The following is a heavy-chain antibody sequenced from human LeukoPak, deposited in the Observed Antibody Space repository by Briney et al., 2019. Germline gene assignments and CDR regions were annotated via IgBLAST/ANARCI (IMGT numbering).Heavy chain of an antibody. CDR2: IYYSGST. CDR3: ARVVEDYYDSSGFYYFDY. Sequence: PSETLSLTCTVSGGSISSGDYYWSWIRQPPGKGLEWIGYIYYSGSTYYNPSLKSRVTISVDTSKNQFSLKLSSVTAADTAVYYCARVVEDYYDSSGFYYFDYWGQGTLVTVSS. D-gene: IGHD3-22*01. CDR1: GGSISSGDYY. V-gene: IGHV4-30-4*08. J-gene: IGHJ4*02.